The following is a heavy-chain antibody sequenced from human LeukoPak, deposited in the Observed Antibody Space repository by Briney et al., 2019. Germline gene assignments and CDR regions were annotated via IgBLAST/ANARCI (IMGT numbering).Heavy chain of an antibody. CDR3: ARQRDIAAAGYYFDY. Sequence: SETLSLTCAVYGGSFSGYYWSWIRQPPGKGLEWIGEINHSGSTYYNPSLKSRVTISVDTSKNQFSLKLSSVTAADTAVYYCARQRDIAAAGYYFDYWGQGTLVTVSS. V-gene: IGHV4-34*01. D-gene: IGHD6-13*01. J-gene: IGHJ4*02. CDR1: GGSFSGYY. CDR2: INHSGST.